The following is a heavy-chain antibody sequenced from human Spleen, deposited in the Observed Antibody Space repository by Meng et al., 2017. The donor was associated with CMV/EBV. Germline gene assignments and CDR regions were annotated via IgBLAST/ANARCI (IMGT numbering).Heavy chain of an antibody. CDR1: GFSVSSNY. CDR2: LDSGGNT. Sequence: GESLKISCAASGFSVSSNYMSWVRQAPGKGLEWVSLLDSGGNTDYAEYVKGRFTISRDNSKNTLYLQMNSLRIEDTAVYYCARDRRGQYDILTGFFGAWWFDPWGQGTQVTVSS. D-gene: IGHD3-9*01. CDR3: ARDRRGQYDILTGFFGAWWFDP. V-gene: IGHV3-53*05. J-gene: IGHJ5*02.